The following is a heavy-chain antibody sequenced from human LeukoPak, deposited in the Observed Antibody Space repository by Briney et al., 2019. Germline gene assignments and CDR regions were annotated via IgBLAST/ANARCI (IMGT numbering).Heavy chain of an antibody. J-gene: IGHJ6*04. CDR1: GFTFSTFW. D-gene: IGHD3-10*02. Sequence: GGSLRLSCATSGFTFSTFWMHWVRHAPGKGLVWVSRINHDGSSTNYADSVKGRFTISRDNAKNTLHLQMNSLRAEDTAVYYCAELGITMIGGVWGKGTTVTISS. V-gene: IGHV3-74*01. CDR3: AELGITMIGGV. CDR2: INHDGSST.